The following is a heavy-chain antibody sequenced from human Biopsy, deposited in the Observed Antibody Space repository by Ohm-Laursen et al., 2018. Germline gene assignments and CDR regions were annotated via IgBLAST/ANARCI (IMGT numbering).Heavy chain of an antibody. D-gene: IGHD1-26*01. V-gene: IGHV1-46*01. Sequence: VASVKVSCKGSEFSFSRYDMHWVRQAPGRGLEWMGIISPSGGGTMDTQKFQYRLTMTRDTSTSTVHMELKSLKSEDTAVYYCAIFEGYSDDNLDYEHYGMDVWGQGTTVTVSS. CDR1: EFSFSRYD. CDR2: ISPSGGGT. CDR3: AIFEGYSDDNLDYEHYGMDV. J-gene: IGHJ6*02.